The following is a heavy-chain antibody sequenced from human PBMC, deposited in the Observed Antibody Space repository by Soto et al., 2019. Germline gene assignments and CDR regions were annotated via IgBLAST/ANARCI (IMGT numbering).Heavy chain of an antibody. CDR1: GDSVSSSSAT. V-gene: IGHV6-1*01. CDR3: VRDDFGLGIDH. CDR2: TYYRSKWYN. J-gene: IGHJ4*02. D-gene: IGHD1-26*01. Sequence: PSQTLSLTCAISGDSVSSSSATWNWIRQSPSRGLEWLGRTYYRSKWYNDYAESVKSRITISRDNAKNTLYLQMNSLRAEDTAVYYCVRDDFGLGIDHWGLGTLVTVSS.